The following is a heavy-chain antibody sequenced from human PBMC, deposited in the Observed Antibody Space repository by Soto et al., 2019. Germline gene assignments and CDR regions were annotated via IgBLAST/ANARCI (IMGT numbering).Heavy chain of an antibody. J-gene: IGHJ3*02. CDR2: ISSSSSYI. CDR3: ARVPIYGGSADAFDI. CDR1: GLTFRSYS. V-gene: IGHV3-21*01. Sequence: GGSLRLSCASSGLTFRSYSMNWVRQAPGKGLEWVSSISSSSSYIYYADSVKGRFTISRDNAKNSLYLQMNSLRAEDTAVYYCARVPIYGGSADAFDIWGEGTRVTVS. D-gene: IGHD4-17*01.